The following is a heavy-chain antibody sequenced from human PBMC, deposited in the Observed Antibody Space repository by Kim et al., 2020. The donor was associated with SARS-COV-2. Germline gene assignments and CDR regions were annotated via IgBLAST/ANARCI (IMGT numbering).Heavy chain of an antibody. J-gene: IGHJ6*02. V-gene: IGHV1-8*01. CDR1: GYTFTSYD. CDR2: MNPNSGNT. Sequence: ASVKVSCKASGYTFTSYDINWVRQATGQGLEWMGWMNPNSGNTGYAQKFQGRVTMTRNTSISTAYMELSSLRSEDTAVYYCARDLREYSSSSFPSYGMDVWGQGTTVTVSS. CDR3: ARDLREYSSSSFPSYGMDV. D-gene: IGHD6-6*01.